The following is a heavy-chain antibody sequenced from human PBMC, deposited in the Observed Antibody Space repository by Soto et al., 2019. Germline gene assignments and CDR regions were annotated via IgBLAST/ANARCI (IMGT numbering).Heavy chain of an antibody. CDR2: IYPCDSDP. V-gene: IGHV5-51*01. CDR1: GYSFTSYW. Sequence: PGESLKISCKGSGYSFTSYWIGWVRQMPGKGLEWMGIIYPCDSDPRYSPSFQGQVTISAXXXIXXXYXQXXSLXASDTAMYYCARRGLYGGDAFDIWGQGTMVTVSS. CDR3: ARRGLYGGDAFDI. D-gene: IGHD4-17*01. J-gene: IGHJ3*02.